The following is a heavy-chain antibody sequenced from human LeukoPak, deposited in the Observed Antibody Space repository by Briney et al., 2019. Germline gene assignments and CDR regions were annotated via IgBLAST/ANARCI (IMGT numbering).Heavy chain of an antibody. Sequence: ASVKVFCKASGYTFTSYGINWVRQATGQGLEWMGWMNPNSGNTGSAQKFQGRVTLTRNTSITTAYMELSSLTSDDTAVYYCARGASRSFDYWGQGTLVTVSS. V-gene: IGHV1-8*03. CDR3: ARGASRSFDY. CDR1: GYTFTSYG. J-gene: IGHJ4*02. CDR2: MNPNSGNT.